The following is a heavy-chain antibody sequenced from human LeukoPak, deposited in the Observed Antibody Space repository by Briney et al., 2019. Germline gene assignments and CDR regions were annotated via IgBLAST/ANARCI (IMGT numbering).Heavy chain of an antibody. J-gene: IGHJ4*02. V-gene: IGHV4-34*01. CDR1: GGSFSGYY. Sequence: SETPSLTCAVYGGSFSGYYWSWIRQPPGKGLEWIGEINHSGSTNYNPSLKSRVTISVDTSKNQFSLKLSSVTAADTAVYYCARQRQPAMVISWFDYWGQGTLVTVSS. D-gene: IGHD5-18*01. CDR3: ARQRQPAMVISWFDY. CDR2: INHSGST.